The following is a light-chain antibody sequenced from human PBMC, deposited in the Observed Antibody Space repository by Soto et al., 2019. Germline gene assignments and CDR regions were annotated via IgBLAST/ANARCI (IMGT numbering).Light chain of an antibody. Sequence: QSALTQPASVSGSPGQSITISCTGTSSDVGSYNYVSWYQQHPGKAPNIMIYDVSNRPSGVSNRFSGSKSGNTASLTISGLQAEDEADYYCNSYTGSSTPYVFGTGTKLTVL. CDR2: DVS. J-gene: IGLJ1*01. V-gene: IGLV2-14*03. CDR1: SSDVGSYNY. CDR3: NSYTGSSTPYV.